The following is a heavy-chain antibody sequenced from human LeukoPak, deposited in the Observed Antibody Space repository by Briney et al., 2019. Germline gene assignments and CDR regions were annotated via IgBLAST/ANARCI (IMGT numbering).Heavy chain of an antibody. V-gene: IGHV4-39*07. J-gene: IGHJ4*02. D-gene: IGHD5-18*01. CDR3: AGLESYSYGRRYLDY. CDR1: GGSISSSSYY. Sequence: SETLSLTCTVSGGSISSSSYYWGWIRQPPGKGLEWIGSIYYSGSTYYNPSLKSRVTISVDTSKNQFSLKLSSVTAADTAVYYCAGLESYSYGRRYLDYWGQGTLVTVSS. CDR2: IYYSGST.